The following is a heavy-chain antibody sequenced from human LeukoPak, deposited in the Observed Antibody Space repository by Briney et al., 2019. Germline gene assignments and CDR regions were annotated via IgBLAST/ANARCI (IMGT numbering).Heavy chain of an antibody. D-gene: IGHD5-12*01. V-gene: IGHV3-30*04. J-gene: IGHJ4*02. Sequence: GGSLRLSCEASGFTFSRYAIHWVRQAPGKGLESVAVISYDGTNEYFADSVKGRFTISRSNSKNTVYLQMNSLRTEDTALYYCARDASSDYDLGRYYFDHWGQGTLVTVSS. CDR1: GFTFSRYA. CDR2: ISYDGTNE. CDR3: ARDASSDYDLGRYYFDH.